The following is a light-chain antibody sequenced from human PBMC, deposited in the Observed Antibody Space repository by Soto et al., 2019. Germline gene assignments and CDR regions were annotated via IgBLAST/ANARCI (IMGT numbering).Light chain of an antibody. J-gene: IGKJ4*01. CDR3: QQYEDLPLT. CDR2: DAS. CDR1: QSIAKF. V-gene: IGKV1-33*01. Sequence: DVQMTQSPSSLSASVVDRVTITCKANQSIAKFLNWFQHKPGEAPKLLISDASHLELGVPSRFSGSRSGTDFVLDISNLQSEDVATYFCQQYEDLPLTFGGGTKVDI.